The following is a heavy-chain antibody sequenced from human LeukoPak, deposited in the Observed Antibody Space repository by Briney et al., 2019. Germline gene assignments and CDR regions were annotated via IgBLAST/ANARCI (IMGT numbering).Heavy chain of an antibody. D-gene: IGHD6-13*01. J-gene: IGHJ3*02. Sequence: SVKVSCKASGGTFSSYAISWVRQAPGQGREWMGGIIPIFGTANYAQKFQGRVTITADKSTSTAYMELSSLRSEDTAVYYCARVFEQLVPYDAFDIWGQGIMVTVSS. CDR3: ARVFEQLVPYDAFDI. V-gene: IGHV1-69*06. CDR1: GGTFSSYA. CDR2: IIPIFGTA.